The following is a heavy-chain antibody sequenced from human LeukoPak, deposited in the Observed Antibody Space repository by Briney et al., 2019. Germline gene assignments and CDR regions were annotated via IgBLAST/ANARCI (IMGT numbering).Heavy chain of an antibody. D-gene: IGHD3-16*02. CDR2: IYHTGST. CDR3: ARYRWLDF. J-gene: IGHJ5*01. Sequence: SDTLSLTCTVSGASITSYYWSWIRQPPAKGLEWIGYIYHTGSTNYNPSLKGRVTMSVDTSKNQFSLRLTSVTAADTAVYYCARYRWLDFWGQGTLVTVSS. V-gene: IGHV4-59*07. CDR1: GASITSYY.